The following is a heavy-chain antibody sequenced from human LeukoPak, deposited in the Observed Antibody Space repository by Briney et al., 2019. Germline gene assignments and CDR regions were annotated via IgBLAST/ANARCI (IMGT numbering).Heavy chain of an antibody. D-gene: IGHD6-13*01. CDR3: ARPGYSSSWGGRYFDY. V-gene: IGHV3-48*04. CDR2: ISSSSSTI. CDR1: GFTFSSYS. J-gene: IGHJ4*02. Sequence: GGSLRLSCAASGFTFSSYSMNWVRQAPGKGLEWVSYISSSSSTIYYADSVKGRFTISRDNAKNSLYLQMNSLRAEDTAVYYCARPGYSSSWGGRYFDYWGQGTLVTVSS.